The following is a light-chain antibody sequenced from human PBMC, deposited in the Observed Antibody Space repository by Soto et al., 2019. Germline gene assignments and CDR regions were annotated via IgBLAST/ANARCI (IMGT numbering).Light chain of an antibody. CDR1: QSVSSY. J-gene: IGKJ1*01. CDR3: QQNKDWPGT. V-gene: IGKV3-15*01. Sequence: EIVIPQSPATLSVSPGERATLSCRASQSVSSYLAWFQQKPGQAPRLLIYDASTRATGIPVRFSGSGSGTEFTLTISSLQSEDFGIYYCQQNKDWPGTFGQGTKVEIK. CDR2: DAS.